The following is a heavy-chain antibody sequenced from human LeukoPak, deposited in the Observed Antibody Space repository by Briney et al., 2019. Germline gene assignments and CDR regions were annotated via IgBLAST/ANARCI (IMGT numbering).Heavy chain of an antibody. CDR3: AKVRALLWFGDLGY. J-gene: IGHJ4*02. V-gene: IGHV3-23*01. D-gene: IGHD3-10*01. CDR2: ISGSGGST. Sequence: GSLRLSCAASGFTFRSCAMSWVRQAPGKGLEWLSAISGSGGSTYYADSVKGRFTISRDNSKNTLYLQMNSLRAEDTAVYYCAKVRALLWFGDLGYWGQGTLVTVSS. CDR1: GFTFRSCA.